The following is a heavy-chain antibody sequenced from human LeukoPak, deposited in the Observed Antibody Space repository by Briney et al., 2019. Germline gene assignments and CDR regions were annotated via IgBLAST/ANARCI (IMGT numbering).Heavy chain of an antibody. D-gene: IGHD2-21*02. CDR2: INTGNGKP. V-gene: IGHV7-4-1*02. J-gene: IGHJ4*02. CDR3: ARDLGGDIASRGVFDS. CDR1: GYTFTNYA. Sequence: ASVRISCKTFGYTFTNYAMNWVRQAPGQGFEWMGWINTGNGKPTYAQAFRGRLVFSLDTSVSTAFLELSSLEPDDTAVYYCARDLGGDIASRGVFDSWGQGTLVTVSS.